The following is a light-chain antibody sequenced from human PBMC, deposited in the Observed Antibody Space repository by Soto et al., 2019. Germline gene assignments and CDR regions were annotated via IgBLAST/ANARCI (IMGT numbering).Light chain of an antibody. V-gene: IGLV2-8*01. Sequence: QSALTQPPSASGSPGQSVTISCTGTSSDVGGYNYVSWYQQHPGKAPKLMIYEVSKRPSGVPDRFSGSKSGNTASLTVSGLQAEDEADYYCSSYAGSNNRLSFGTGTKLTVL. CDR2: EVS. CDR1: SSDVGGYNY. J-gene: IGLJ1*01. CDR3: SSYAGSNNRLS.